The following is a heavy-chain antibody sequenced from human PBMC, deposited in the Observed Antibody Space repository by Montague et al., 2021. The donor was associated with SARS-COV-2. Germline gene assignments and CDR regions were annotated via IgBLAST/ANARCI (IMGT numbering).Heavy chain of an antibody. D-gene: IGHD3-9*01. Sequence: CAISGDSVSSKSVAWNWIRQSPSRGFEWLGGTYYRSKWDSDYAEXXKRRLVITPDTSKNQVSLQLNSVIPEDTAVYFCASSGITLTGLDAFDIWGQGTMVTVSS. CDR1: GDSVSSKSVA. CDR2: TYYRSKWDS. CDR3: ASSGITLTGLDAFDI. V-gene: IGHV6-1*01. J-gene: IGHJ3*02.